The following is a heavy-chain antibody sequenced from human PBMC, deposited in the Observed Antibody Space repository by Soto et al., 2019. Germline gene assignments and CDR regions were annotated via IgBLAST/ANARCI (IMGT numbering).Heavy chain of an antibody. CDR1: GFTFRSYA. J-gene: IGHJ2*01. V-gene: IGHV3-23*01. Sequence: DVQLLESGGGLVQPGGSLRLSCAASGFTFRSYAMSWVRQAPGKGLEWVSGISGSGISTHYVDSVKGRSTVSRDNSKNTLHQQMNRLRAEDTAVYNCAKEPVGPDWYFDLWGRGTLVTVSS. CDR3: AKEPVGPDWYFDL. CDR2: ISGSGIST.